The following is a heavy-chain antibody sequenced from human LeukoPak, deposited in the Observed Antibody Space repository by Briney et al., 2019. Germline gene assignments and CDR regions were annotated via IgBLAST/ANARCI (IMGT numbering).Heavy chain of an antibody. CDR2: INTNTGNP. V-gene: IGHV7-4-1*02. CDR1: GYTFTSYA. Sequence: ASVKVSCKASGYTFTSYAMNWVRQAPGQGLEWMGWINTNTGNPTYAQGFTGRFVFSLDTSVSTAYLQISSLKAEDTAVYYCARDHDPHCGGDCYPDAFDTWGQGTMVNVSS. D-gene: IGHD2-21*02. CDR3: ARDHDPHCGGDCYPDAFDT. J-gene: IGHJ3*02.